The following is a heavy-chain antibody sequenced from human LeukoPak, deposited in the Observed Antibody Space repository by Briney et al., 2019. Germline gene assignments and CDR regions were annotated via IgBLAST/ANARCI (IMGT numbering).Heavy chain of an antibody. CDR2: IIPIFGTA. CDR1: GGTFSSYA. Sequence: GASVKVSCKASGGTFSSYAISWVRQAPGQGLEWMGGIIPIFGTANYAQKFQGRVTITADESTSTAYMELSSLRSEDTAVYYCAREDPREYGMDVWGQGTTVTVSS. J-gene: IGHJ6*02. V-gene: IGHV1-69*13. D-gene: IGHD1-26*01. CDR3: AREDPREYGMDV.